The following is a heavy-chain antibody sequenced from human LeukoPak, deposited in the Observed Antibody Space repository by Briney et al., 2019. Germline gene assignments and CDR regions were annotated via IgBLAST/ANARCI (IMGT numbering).Heavy chain of an antibody. D-gene: IGHD3-9*01. Sequence: SETLSLTCTVSGGSISSGDYYWSWIRQPPGKGLEWIGYIYYSGSTNYNPSLKSRVTISVDTSKNQFSLKLSSVTAADTAVYYCARLVGDILTGSNWFDPWGQGTLVTVSS. J-gene: IGHJ5*02. CDR1: GGSISSGDYY. V-gene: IGHV4-61*08. CDR3: ARLVGDILTGSNWFDP. CDR2: IYYSGST.